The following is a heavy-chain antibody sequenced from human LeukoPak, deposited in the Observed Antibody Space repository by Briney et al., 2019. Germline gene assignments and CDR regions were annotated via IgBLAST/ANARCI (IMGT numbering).Heavy chain of an antibody. CDR2: INPSGGST. D-gene: IGHD6-13*01. CDR1: GYTFTSYY. Sequence: ASVKVSCKASGYTFTSYYMHWVRQAPGQGLEWMGIINPSGGSTSYAQKFQGRVTMTRDTSTSTVYMELSSLRPEDTAVYYCARVPPPYSSSWYYFDYWGQGTLVTVSS. CDR3: ARVPPPYSSSWYYFDY. V-gene: IGHV1-46*01. J-gene: IGHJ4*02.